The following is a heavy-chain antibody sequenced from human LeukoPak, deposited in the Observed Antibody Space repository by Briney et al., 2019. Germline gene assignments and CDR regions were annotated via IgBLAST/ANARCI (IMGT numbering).Heavy chain of an antibody. CDR3: ATALSNYVDYHYYYYMDV. J-gene: IGHJ6*03. D-gene: IGHD4-11*01. Sequence: GGSLRLSCAASGFTFDDYGMSWVRQAPGKGLEWVSGINCNGVSTSYVDSVKGRFTISRDNAKNSLYLQMNSLRAEDTALYYCATALSNYVDYHYYYYMDVWGKGTTVTVSS. V-gene: IGHV3-20*04. CDR1: GFTFDDYG. CDR2: INCNGVST.